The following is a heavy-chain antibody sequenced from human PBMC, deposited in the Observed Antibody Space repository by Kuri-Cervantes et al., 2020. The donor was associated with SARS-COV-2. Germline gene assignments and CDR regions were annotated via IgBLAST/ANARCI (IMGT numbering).Heavy chain of an antibody. V-gene: IGHV1-69*05. D-gene: IGHD6-13*01. CDR3: ARGVLSSSSWTYYYYYYMDG. CDR1: GGTFSSYA. Sequence: SVKVSCKASGGTFSSYAISWVRQAPGQGLEWMGGIIPIFGTANYAQKFQGRVTVTTDESTSTAYMELSSLRSEDTAVYYCARGVLSSSSWTYYYYYYMDGWGKGTTVTVSS. J-gene: IGHJ6*03. CDR2: IIPIFGTA.